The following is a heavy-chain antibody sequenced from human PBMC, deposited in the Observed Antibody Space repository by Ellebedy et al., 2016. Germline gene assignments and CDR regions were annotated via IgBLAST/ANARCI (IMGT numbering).Heavy chain of an antibody. J-gene: IGHJ5*02. V-gene: IGHV4-39*07. CDR2: ISYRGNT. CDR1: GDSISSSNYY. D-gene: IGHD1-26*01. CDR3: ARDMRVGPTWRWIDP. Sequence: SETLSLTCTVSGDSISSSNYYWGWIRQPPGKGLEWIGTISYRGNTYCNPSLKSRVTISLTISVDTSKNQFSLKLSSVTAADTAVYYCARDMRVGPTWRWIDPWGQGTLVTVSS.